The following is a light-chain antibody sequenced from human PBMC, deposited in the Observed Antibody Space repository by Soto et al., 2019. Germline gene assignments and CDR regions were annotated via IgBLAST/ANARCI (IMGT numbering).Light chain of an antibody. Sequence: EIEMTQSPATLSVSPGERVTLSCRASQSVSTNLVWYQQKPGQAPRRLIYDASTRATGISARFSGSGSGTEFTLTISSLQSEDFAVYYCQQHNYWPPYTFGQGTKLEIK. V-gene: IGKV3-15*01. CDR1: QSVSTN. CDR2: DAS. J-gene: IGKJ2*01. CDR3: QQHNYWPPYT.